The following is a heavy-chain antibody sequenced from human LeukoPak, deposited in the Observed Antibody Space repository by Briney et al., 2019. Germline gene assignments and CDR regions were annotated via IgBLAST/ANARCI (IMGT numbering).Heavy chain of an antibody. J-gene: IGHJ4*02. D-gene: IGHD2-15*01. CDR2: IYPDDSDT. Sequence: GESLKISCKGSGYRFSNDWIGWVRQMPGKGLEWTGIIYPDDSDTKYSPSFQGQVSISADKSINTAYLQWGSLKASDTAMYYCARRHCSGGSCYGEFDYWGQGTLVTVSS. CDR1: GYRFSNDW. V-gene: IGHV5-51*01. CDR3: ARRHCSGGSCYGEFDY.